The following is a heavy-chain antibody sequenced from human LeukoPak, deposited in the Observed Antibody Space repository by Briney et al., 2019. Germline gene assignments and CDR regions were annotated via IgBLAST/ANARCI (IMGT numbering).Heavy chain of an antibody. V-gene: IGHV4-59*08. D-gene: IGHD2-8*01. CDR2: ISYSGST. J-gene: IGHJ3*02. CDR3: TRHRQYDADVFDI. Sequence: SETQSLTCTVSGGSISSYYWSWIRQPPGKGQEWIGYISYSGSTKYNPSLKSRVTISIDTSKKQFSLNLSSVTAADTAVYYCTRHRQYDADVFDIWGQGTMVTVSS. CDR1: GGSISSYY.